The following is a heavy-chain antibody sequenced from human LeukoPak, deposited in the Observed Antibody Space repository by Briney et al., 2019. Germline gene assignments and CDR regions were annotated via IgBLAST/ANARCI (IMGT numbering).Heavy chain of an antibody. CDR3: AKDAGVATAGAFDI. D-gene: IGHD3-3*01. Sequence: PGGSLRLSCAASGFAFSTYSMNWVRQAPGKGLEWVSYISDSGSSIYYADSVKGRFTISRDNAENSLYLQMNSLRAEDTAVYYCAKDAGVATAGAFDIWGQGTMVTVSS. V-gene: IGHV3-48*04. CDR1: GFAFSTYS. J-gene: IGHJ3*02. CDR2: ISDSGSSI.